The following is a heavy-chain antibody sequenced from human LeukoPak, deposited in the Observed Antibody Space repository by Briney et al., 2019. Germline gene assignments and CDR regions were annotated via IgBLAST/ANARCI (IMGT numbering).Heavy chain of an antibody. CDR3: ARDEYDNYFDY. V-gene: IGHV4-4*07. CDR2: IYTSGST. Sequence: PETLSLTCPGSGGSISSYYWSWMRQPGWKGLEWIGRIYTSGSTNYNPSLKSRVTISVDKSKNQFSLKLSSVTAADTAVYYCARDEYDNYFDYWGQGTLVTVSS. CDR1: GGSISSYY. D-gene: IGHD3-22*01. J-gene: IGHJ4*02.